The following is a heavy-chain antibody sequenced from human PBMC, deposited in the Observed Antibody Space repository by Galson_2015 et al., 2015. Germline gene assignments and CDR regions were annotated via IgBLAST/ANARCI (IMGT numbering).Heavy chain of an antibody. D-gene: IGHD3-10*01. Sequence: QSGAEVKKPGESLKISCKGSGYSLISYWIGWVRQMPGKGLEWMGIIYSGDSDTRYSPSFQGQVTISVDTSKNQFSLKLSSVTAADTAVYYCARDRGFRGFDPWGQGTLVTVSS. J-gene: IGHJ5*02. CDR1: GYSLISYW. V-gene: IGHV5-51*03. CDR2: IYSGDSDT. CDR3: ARDRGFRGFDP.